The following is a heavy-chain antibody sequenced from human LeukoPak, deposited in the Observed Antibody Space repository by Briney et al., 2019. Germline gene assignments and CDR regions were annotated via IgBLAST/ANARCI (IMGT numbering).Heavy chain of an antibody. CDR1: GFTFSSYG. CDR2: ISYDGSNK. V-gene: IGHV3-30*18. D-gene: IGHD6-13*01. CDR3: AKDRDSSSWIVQVDY. J-gene: IGHJ4*02. Sequence: PGGSLRLSCAASGFTFSSYGMHWVRQAPGKGLEWVAVISYDGSNKYYADSVKGRFTISRDNSKNTLYLQMNSLRAEDTAVYYCAKDRDSSSWIVQVDYWGQGTLVTVSS.